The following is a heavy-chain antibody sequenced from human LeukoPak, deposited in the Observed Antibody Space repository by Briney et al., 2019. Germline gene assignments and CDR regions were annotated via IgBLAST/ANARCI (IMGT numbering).Heavy chain of an antibody. J-gene: IGHJ4*02. Sequence: SETLSLTCTVSGGSISSYYWSWIRQPPGKRLEWIGYIYYSGSTNYNPSLKSRVTISVDTSKNQFSLKLSSVTAADTAVYYCARGYSYGPLFDYWGQGTLVTVSS. D-gene: IGHD5-18*01. CDR2: IYYSGST. CDR1: GGSISSYY. CDR3: ARGYSYGPLFDY. V-gene: IGHV4-59*01.